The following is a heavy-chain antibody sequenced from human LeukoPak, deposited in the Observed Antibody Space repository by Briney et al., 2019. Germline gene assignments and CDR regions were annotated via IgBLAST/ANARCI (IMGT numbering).Heavy chain of an antibody. J-gene: IGHJ3*02. D-gene: IGHD1-26*01. CDR3: ARAGRWELLGYDAFDI. V-gene: IGHV4-59*08. CDR1: GGSISSYY. CDR2: IYYSGST. Sequence: SETLSLTCTVSGGSISSYYWSWIRQPPGKGLEWIGYIYYSGSTNYNPSLKSRVTISVDTSKNQFSLKLSSVTAADTAVYYCARAGRWELLGYDAFDIWGQGTMVTVSS.